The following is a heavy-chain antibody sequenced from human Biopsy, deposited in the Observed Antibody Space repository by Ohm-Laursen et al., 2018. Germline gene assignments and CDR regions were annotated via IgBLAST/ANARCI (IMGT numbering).Heavy chain of an antibody. Sequence: ASVKVSCNASGYSFTKYYINWVRQAPGQGLEWMGIINPTGGTTSYAEKFQGRVTLTRDTSTGTVYLELNSLIYEDTALYCCARDETGSSVFGPYYYGMDVWGQGTTVTVSS. D-gene: IGHD3-9*01. J-gene: IGHJ6*02. CDR2: INPTGGTT. CDR1: GYSFTKYY. CDR3: ARDETGSSVFGPYYYGMDV. V-gene: IGHV1-46*01.